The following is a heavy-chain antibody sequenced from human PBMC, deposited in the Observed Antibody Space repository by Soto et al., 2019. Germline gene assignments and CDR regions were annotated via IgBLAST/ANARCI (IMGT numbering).Heavy chain of an antibody. J-gene: IGHJ1*01. V-gene: IGHV1-3*05. D-gene: IGHD6-13*01. CDR2: INAGNGNT. CDR3: ARSRLASSWLSEYFQH. Sequence: QVQLVQSGAEEKKPGASVKVSCKASGYTFTSYAMHWVRQAPGQRLEWMGWINAGNGNTKYSQKFQGRVTITRDTSASTAYMELSSLRSEYTAVYYCARSRLASSWLSEYFQHWGQGTLVTVSS. CDR1: GYTFTSYA.